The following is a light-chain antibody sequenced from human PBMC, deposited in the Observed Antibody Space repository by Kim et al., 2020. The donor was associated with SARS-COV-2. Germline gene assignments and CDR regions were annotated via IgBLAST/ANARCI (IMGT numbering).Light chain of an antibody. Sequence: QSALTQSASVSGSPGQSITISCTGTSSDVGGYNHVSWYQQHPGKAPKLMIYDVSKRPSGVSNRFSGSKSGNTASLTISGLQAEDEADYYCSSYTSSSTLVFGGGTQLTVL. V-gene: IGLV2-14*01. CDR1: SSDVGGYNH. J-gene: IGLJ3*02. CDR2: DVS. CDR3: SSYTSSSTLV.